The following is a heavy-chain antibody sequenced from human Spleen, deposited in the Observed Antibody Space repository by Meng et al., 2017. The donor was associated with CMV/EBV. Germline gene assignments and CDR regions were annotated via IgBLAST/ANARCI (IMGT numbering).Heavy chain of an antibody. CDR2: IKQDGSEK. Sequence: GESLKISCAASGFTFSTYEMNWVRQAPGKGLEWVANIKQDGSEKYYVDSVKGRFTISRDDAKNSLYLQMNSLRVEDTAVYSCARGPSYHDLWSGRDYNWFDPWGQGTLVTVSS. D-gene: IGHD3-3*01. CDR1: GFTFSTYE. J-gene: IGHJ5*02. V-gene: IGHV3-7*01. CDR3: ARGPSYHDLWSGRDYNWFDP.